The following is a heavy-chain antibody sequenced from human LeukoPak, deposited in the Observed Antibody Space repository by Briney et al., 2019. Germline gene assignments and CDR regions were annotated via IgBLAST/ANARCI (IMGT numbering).Heavy chain of an antibody. CDR2: IYYSGST. Sequence: SETLSLTCTVSGGSISSYYWSWIRQPPGKGLEWIGYIYYSGSTNYTPSLKSRVTISVDTSKNQFSLKLSSVTAADTAVYYCARQGSSGWYYYFDYWGQGTLVTVSS. V-gene: IGHV4-59*08. J-gene: IGHJ4*02. D-gene: IGHD6-19*01. CDR3: ARQGSSGWYYYFDY. CDR1: GGSISSYY.